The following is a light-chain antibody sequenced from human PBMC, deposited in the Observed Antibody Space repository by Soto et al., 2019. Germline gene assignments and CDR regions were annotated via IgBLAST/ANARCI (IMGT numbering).Light chain of an antibody. CDR3: CSNAGSGTVV. CDR2: EGI. CDR1: SSDVGSYNL. Sequence: SVLTQPASVSGSPGQSITISCTGTSSDVGSYNLVSWCQQYPGKAPKLIIYEGIKRPSGVSNRFSGSKSGNTASLTISGLQAEDEADYYCCSNAGSGTVVFGGGTKLTVL. J-gene: IGLJ2*01. V-gene: IGLV2-23*01.